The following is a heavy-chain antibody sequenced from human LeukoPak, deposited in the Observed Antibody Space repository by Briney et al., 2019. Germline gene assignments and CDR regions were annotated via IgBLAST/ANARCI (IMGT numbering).Heavy chain of an antibody. Sequence: PSETLSLTCTVSGVSSSSSYWSWIRQPPGKGLEWIGYIFYTGDSNHNPSLKSRVSISLDTSKDQISLKLSSVTAADTAVYYCARPIYDYYFDYWGQGTLVTVSS. D-gene: IGHD3-16*01. J-gene: IGHJ4*02. CDR3: ARPIYDYYFDY. CDR1: GVSSSSSY. V-gene: IGHV4-59*08. CDR2: IFYTGDS.